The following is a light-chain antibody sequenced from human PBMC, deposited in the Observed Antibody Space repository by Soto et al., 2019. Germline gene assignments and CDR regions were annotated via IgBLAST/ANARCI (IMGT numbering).Light chain of an antibody. CDR3: QQYYTLPLT. Sequence: DIVMTQSPDSLAVSLGERATINCESSQSVLFTSNNKNYLAWYQQKPGQPPKLLLSWASARESGVPERFSGRGSGTLFTRSIGSLQAEDVAVYYCQQYYTLPLTFGGGTKVEIK. V-gene: IGKV4-1*01. CDR2: WAS. CDR1: QSVLFTSNNKNY. J-gene: IGKJ4*01.